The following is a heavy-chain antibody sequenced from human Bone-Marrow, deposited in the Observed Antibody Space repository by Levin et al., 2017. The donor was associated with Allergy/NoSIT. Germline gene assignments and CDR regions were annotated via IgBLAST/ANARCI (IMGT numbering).Heavy chain of an antibody. Sequence: GESLKISCSASGFTFSSYAMHWVRQAPGKGLEYVSAISSNGGSTYYADSVKGRFTISRDNSKNTLYPQMSSLRAEDTAVYYCVKAGCTSCSENVDYWGQGTLVTVSS. CDR1: GFTFSSYA. D-gene: IGHD2-2*01. CDR3: VKAGCTSCSENVDY. CDR2: ISSNGGST. J-gene: IGHJ4*02. V-gene: IGHV3-64D*06.